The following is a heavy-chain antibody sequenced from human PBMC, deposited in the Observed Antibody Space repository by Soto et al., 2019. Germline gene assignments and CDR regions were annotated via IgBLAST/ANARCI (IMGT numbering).Heavy chain of an antibody. J-gene: IGHJ4*02. CDR1: GGSITNSNW. D-gene: IGHD1-26*01. CDR3: ARGPPIVGNTTPLDS. Sequence: SETLSLTCTVSGGSITNSNWWSWVRLPPAKGLEWIGDIYHAGSTKYNPSLERRVTISVETSNNQFALTLTSVTAADTAVYFCARGPPIVGNTTPLDSWGQGTLVTVSS. V-gene: IGHV4-4*02. CDR2: IYHAGST.